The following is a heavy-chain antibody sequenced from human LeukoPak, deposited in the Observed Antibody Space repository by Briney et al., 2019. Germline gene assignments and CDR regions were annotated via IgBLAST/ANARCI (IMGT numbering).Heavy chain of an antibody. CDR1: GFTFSSYS. V-gene: IGHV3-48*02. CDR2: ISPGSSTI. J-gene: IGHJ4*02. Sequence: GGSLILSCAASGFTFSSYSMNWVRQAPGKGLEWVSYISPGSSTIYYADSVRGRFTISRDNAKNSLYLQMNSLRDEDTAVYYCARSKQLDYWGQGTLVTVSS. CDR3: ARSKQLDY. D-gene: IGHD6-13*01.